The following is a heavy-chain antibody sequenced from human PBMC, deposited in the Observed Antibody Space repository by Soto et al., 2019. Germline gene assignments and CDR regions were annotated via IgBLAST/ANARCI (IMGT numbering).Heavy chain of an antibody. CDR1: GGSISSSNW. J-gene: IGHJ5*02. Sequence: SETLSLTCAVSGGSISSSNWWSWVRQPPGKGLEWIGEIYHSGSTNYNPSLKSRVTISVDKSKNQFSLKLSSVTAADTAVYYCARIYSGSYFDSNWFDPWGQGTLVTVSS. D-gene: IGHD1-26*01. CDR2: IYHSGST. V-gene: IGHV4-4*02. CDR3: ARIYSGSYFDSNWFDP.